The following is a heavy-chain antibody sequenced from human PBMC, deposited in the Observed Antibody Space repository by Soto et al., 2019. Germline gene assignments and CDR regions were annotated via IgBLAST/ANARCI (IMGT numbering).Heavy chain of an antibody. D-gene: IGHD6-13*01. CDR3: ARNKQRVRDFDN. Sequence: KSSETLSLTCTVSGGSISSSSYYWGWIRQPPGKGLEWIGSIYYSGSTYYNPSLKSRVTISVDTSKNQFSLKLSSVTAADTAVYNCARNKQRVRDFDNGGQGTRVTVSS. V-gene: IGHV4-39*01. CDR2: IYYSGST. J-gene: IGHJ4*02. CDR1: GGSISSSSYY.